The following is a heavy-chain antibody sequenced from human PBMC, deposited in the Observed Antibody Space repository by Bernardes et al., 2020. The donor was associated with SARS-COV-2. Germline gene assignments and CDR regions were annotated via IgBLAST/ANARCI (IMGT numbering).Heavy chain of an antibody. J-gene: IGHJ5*02. Sequence: GGSLRLSCAASGFTFSSNAMSCVRQAPGTGLEWVADIRGSGISTHYADSVKGHFTISRDNCKNTLYLQMTSLRVEDTAVYYCALKHEKNWFDAWGQGTLVIVSS. CDR2: IRGSGIST. V-gene: IGHV3-23*01. CDR3: ALKHEKNWFDA. CDR1: GFTFSSNA.